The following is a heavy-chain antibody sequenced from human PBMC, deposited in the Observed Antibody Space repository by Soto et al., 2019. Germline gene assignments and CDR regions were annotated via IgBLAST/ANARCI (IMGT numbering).Heavy chain of an antibody. CDR1: GGSISSSSYY. Sequence: PSETLSLTCTVSGGSISSSSYYWGWIRQPPGKGLEWIGSIYYSGSTYYNPSLKSRVTISVDTSKNQFSLKLSSVTAADTAVYYCARHSTVLRYLAWSSGAFDIWGQGTMVTVSS. V-gene: IGHV4-39*01. D-gene: IGHD3-9*01. J-gene: IGHJ3*02. CDR3: ARHSTVLRYLAWSSGAFDI. CDR2: IYYSGST.